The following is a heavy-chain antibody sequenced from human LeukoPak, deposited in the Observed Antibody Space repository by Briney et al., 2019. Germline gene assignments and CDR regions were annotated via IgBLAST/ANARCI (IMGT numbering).Heavy chain of an antibody. CDR3: AKEAVAAAGPFDY. CDR1: GFTFSSYA. Sequence: GGSLRLSCAASGFTFSSYAMCWVRQAPGKGLEWVSSISGSGGSIYYADSVKGRFTISRDNSKSTLYLQMNSLRAEDTAIYYCAKEAVAAAGPFDYWGQGTLVTVSS. D-gene: IGHD6-13*01. CDR2: ISGSGGSI. J-gene: IGHJ4*02. V-gene: IGHV3-23*01.